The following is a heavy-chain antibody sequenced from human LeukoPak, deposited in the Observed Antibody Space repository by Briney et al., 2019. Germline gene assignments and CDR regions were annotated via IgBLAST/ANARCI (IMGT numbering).Heavy chain of an antibody. J-gene: IGHJ4*02. CDR1: GFTFSSSA. Sequence: QPGGSLRLPCAASGFTFSSSAMSWVRQAPGKGLEWVSSITGSGVSTYYVDSVKGRFTISRDNSKNTLYLQMNSLRAEDTAVYYCAKDIPGILWFGEWGQGTLVTVSS. D-gene: IGHD3-10*01. CDR2: ITGSGVST. CDR3: AKDIPGILWFGE. V-gene: IGHV3-23*01.